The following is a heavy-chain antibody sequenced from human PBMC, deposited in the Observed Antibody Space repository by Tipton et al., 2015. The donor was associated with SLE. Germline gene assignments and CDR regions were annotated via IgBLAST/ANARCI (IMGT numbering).Heavy chain of an antibody. J-gene: IGHJ4*02. CDR1: GDSITSYY. D-gene: IGHD2-15*01. Sequence: TLSLTCTVSGDSITSYYWNWIRQPPGKGLEWIGYIYYNGHTNYSPSLKSRVTLSVDTSKNQFSLTLSSVTAADTAVYYCARPLIGGSSGFFDSWGQGTLVTVSS. V-gene: IGHV4-59*01. CDR3: ARPLIGGSSGFFDS. CDR2: IYYNGHT.